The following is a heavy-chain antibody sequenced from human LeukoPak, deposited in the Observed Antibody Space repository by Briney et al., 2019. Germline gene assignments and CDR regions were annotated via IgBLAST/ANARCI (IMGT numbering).Heavy chain of an antibody. D-gene: IGHD2-2*01. CDR2: IYHSGST. V-gene: IGHV4-39*01. Sequence: SETLSLTCTVSGGSISSSSYYWGWIRQPPGKGLEWIGSIYHSGSTYYNPSLKSRVTISVDTSKNQFSLRLSSVTAADTAVYYCARHIVVVPAAIQYSDYWGQGTLVTVSS. J-gene: IGHJ4*02. CDR1: GGSISSSSYY. CDR3: ARHIVVVPAAIQYSDY.